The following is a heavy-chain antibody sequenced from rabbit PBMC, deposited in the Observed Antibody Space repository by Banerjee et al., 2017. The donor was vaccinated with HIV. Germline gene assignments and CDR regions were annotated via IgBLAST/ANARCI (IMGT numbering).Heavy chain of an antibody. CDR2: IAGSSSDFT. J-gene: IGHJ6*01. CDR3: ARDTGSSFSSYGMDL. V-gene: IGHV1S40*01. CDR1: GFSFSSSDY. Sequence: QSLQESGGGLVKPGGTLTLTCTASGFSFSSSDYMCWVRQAPGKGLEWISCIAGSSSDFTYSATWAKGRFTCSKTSSTTVTLQMTSLTVADTATYFCARDTGSSFSSYGMDLWGPGTLVTVS. D-gene: IGHD8-1*01.